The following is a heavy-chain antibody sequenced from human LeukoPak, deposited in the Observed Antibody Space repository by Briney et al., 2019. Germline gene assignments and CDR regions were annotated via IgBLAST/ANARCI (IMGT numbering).Heavy chain of an antibody. J-gene: IGHJ5*02. Sequence: ASVKVSCKASGYTFTSYYMHWVRQAPGQGLEWMGIINPSGGSTSYAQKFQGRVTITADESTSTAYMELSSLRSEDTAVYYCARALPKTSSEYSYVYWFDPWGQGTLVTVSS. V-gene: IGHV1-46*01. CDR1: GYTFTSYY. CDR2: INPSGGST. CDR3: ARALPKTSSEYSYVYWFDP. D-gene: IGHD5-18*01.